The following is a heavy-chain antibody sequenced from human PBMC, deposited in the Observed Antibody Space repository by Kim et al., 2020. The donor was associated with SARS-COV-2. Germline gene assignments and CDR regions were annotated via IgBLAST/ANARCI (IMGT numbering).Heavy chain of an antibody. V-gene: IGHV3-33*01. J-gene: IGHJ2*01. CDR3: ARDEGATLRRYFDL. D-gene: IGHD1-26*01. Sequence: AHSVQGRFAVSRDNSKTTVYLQMDNLRAEDTAIYYCARDEGATLRRYFDLWGRGTLVTVSS.